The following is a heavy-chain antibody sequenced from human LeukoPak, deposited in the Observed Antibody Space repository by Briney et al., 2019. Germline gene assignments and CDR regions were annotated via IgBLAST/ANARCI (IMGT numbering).Heavy chain of an antibody. CDR3: TTDRMAPNRPQFDY. D-gene: IGHD2-8*01. V-gene: IGHV3-15*01. Sequence: GGSLRLSCAASGFIFSNAWMSWVRQAPGKGLEWVGRIKSKSDGGTTDYAAPVTGRFTISRDHSKHMSSLQMNSLESEETAVYFCTTDRMAPNRPQFDYWGQGTLVTVSS. J-gene: IGHJ4*02. CDR2: IKSKSDGGTT. CDR1: GFIFSNAW.